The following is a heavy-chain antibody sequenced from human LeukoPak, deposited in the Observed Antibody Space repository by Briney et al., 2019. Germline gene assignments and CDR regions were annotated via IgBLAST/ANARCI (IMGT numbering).Heavy chain of an antibody. CDR2: MSDNGDTI. D-gene: IGHD1-26*01. V-gene: IGHV3-64*01. J-gene: IGHJ4*02. Sequence: GGSLRPSCAASGFTFSTYAMQWVRQAPDKRLEYVSGMSDNGDTIYYANSVRGRFTMSRDNSRSTLYLQMGSLRPEDTAVYYCARDGKAKNDYWGQGTLVTVST. CDR1: GFTFSTYA. CDR3: ARDGKAKNDY.